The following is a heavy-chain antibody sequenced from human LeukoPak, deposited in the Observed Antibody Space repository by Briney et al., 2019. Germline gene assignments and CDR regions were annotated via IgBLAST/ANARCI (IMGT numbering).Heavy chain of an antibody. D-gene: IGHD6-13*01. CDR1: GGSISSYY. J-gene: IGHJ4*02. Sequence: NPSETLSLTCTVSGGSISSYYWSWIRQPPGKGLEWIGYIYYSGSTNYNPSLKSRVTTSVETSKNEFSLKLRSVTAADTAVYYCARVTGYRIEDYFDYWGQGTLVTVSS. CDR2: IYYSGST. CDR3: ARVTGYRIEDYFDY. V-gene: IGHV4-59*01.